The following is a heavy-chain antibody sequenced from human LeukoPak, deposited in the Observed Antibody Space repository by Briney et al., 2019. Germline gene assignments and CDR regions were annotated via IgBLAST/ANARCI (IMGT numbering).Heavy chain of an antibody. CDR2: ISSSSSTI. CDR1: GFTFSSYS. J-gene: IGHJ4*02. D-gene: IGHD2-2*01. V-gene: IGHV3-48*01. CDR3: VFSPAAKPFDY. Sequence: SGRSLRLSCAASGFTFSSYSMNWVRQAPGKGLEWVSYISSSSSTIYYADSVKGRFTISRDNSKNTLYLQMNSLRAEDTAVYYCVFSPAAKPFDYWGQGTLVTVSS.